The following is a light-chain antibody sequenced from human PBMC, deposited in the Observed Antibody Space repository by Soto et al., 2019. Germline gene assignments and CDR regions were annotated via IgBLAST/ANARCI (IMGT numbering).Light chain of an antibody. CDR1: QSVSSSH. Sequence: EIVLTPSPGTLSLSPGERATLSCRASQSVSSSHLAWYQQKPGQAPRLLISGASSRATGIPDRFTGSGSGTDFTLTISRLEPEDFAVYYCQQYGSSPRTFGQGTKVDNK. V-gene: IGKV3-20*01. CDR2: GAS. CDR3: QQYGSSPRT. J-gene: IGKJ1*01.